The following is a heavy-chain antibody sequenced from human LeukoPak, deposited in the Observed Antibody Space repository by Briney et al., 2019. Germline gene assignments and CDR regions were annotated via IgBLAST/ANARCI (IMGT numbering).Heavy chain of an antibody. V-gene: IGHV3-23*01. Sequence: GGSLRLSCTTSGFTFSLHGMHWVRQAPGKGLEWVSSISGGGSTNYADSVKARFTISRDNSKGTLYLQMNSLRADDTAVYYCVKGGAYGSGSYCAYWGQGTLVTVSS. CDR2: ISGGGST. J-gene: IGHJ4*02. CDR1: GFTFSLHG. CDR3: VKGGAYGSGSYCAY. D-gene: IGHD3-10*01.